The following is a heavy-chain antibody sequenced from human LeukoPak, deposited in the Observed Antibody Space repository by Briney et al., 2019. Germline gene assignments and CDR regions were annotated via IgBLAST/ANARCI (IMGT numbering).Heavy chain of an antibody. CDR3: VKDALWGGGWFDY. CDR1: GFTFSTYA. V-gene: IGHV3-23*01. J-gene: IGHJ4*02. CDR2: ISGSGGGT. Sequence: GGSLRLSCAASGFTFSTYAMNWVRQAPGKGLEWVSTISGSGGGTYYADSVKGRFTISRDNSKNTLYLQMNSLRAEDTAVYYCVKDALWGGGWFDYWGQGTLVTVSS. D-gene: IGHD3-16*01.